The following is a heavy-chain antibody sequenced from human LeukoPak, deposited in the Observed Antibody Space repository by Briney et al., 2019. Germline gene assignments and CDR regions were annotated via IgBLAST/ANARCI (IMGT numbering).Heavy chain of an antibody. Sequence: SETLSLTCTVSGFSISSGYYWGWIRQPPGKGLEWIGYIYYSGSTNYNPSLKSRVTISVDTSMNQFSLKLSSVTAADTAVYYCARWLEAGQYNWFDPWGQGTLVTVSS. V-gene: IGHV4-61*01. CDR1: GFSISSGYY. CDR2: IYYSGST. D-gene: IGHD6-19*01. J-gene: IGHJ5*02. CDR3: ARWLEAGQYNWFDP.